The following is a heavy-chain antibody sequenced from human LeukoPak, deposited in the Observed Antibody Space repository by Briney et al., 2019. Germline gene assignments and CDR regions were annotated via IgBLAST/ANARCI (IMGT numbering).Heavy chain of an antibody. J-gene: IGHJ5*02. V-gene: IGHV4-39*07. Sequence: SETLSLTCIVSGGSISSSSYYWGWIRQPPGKGLEWIGSIFYSGSTYYNPSLKSRVTISVDTSKNQFSLKLTSVTAADTAVFFCARLESARPGLRWFDPWGQGTLVTVSS. CDR1: GGSISSSSYY. CDR2: IFYSGST. CDR3: ARLESARPGLRWFDP. D-gene: IGHD6-6*01.